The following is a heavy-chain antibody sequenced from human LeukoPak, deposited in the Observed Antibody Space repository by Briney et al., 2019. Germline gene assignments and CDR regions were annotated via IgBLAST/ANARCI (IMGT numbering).Heavy chain of an antibody. V-gene: IGHV3-21*01. CDR3: AGYCSGGSRCSAFDY. Sequence: PGGSLRLSCAASGFTFSSYSMNWVRQARGKWLEWVSSISSSSSYIYYADSVKGRFTISRDNAKNSLYLQMNSLRAEDTAVYYCAGYCSGGSRCSAFDYWGQGTLVTVSS. CDR2: ISSSSSYI. J-gene: IGHJ4*02. D-gene: IGHD2-15*01. CDR1: GFTFSSYS.